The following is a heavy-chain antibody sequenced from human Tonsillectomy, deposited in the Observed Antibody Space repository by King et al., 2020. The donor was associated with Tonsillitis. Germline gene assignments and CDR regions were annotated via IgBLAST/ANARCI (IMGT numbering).Heavy chain of an antibody. J-gene: IGHJ4*02. D-gene: IGHD2-8*01. Sequence: VQLVESGGVVVQPGGSLRLSCAASGFTFDDYAMHWVRQAPGKGLECVSLISWDGGSTYYADSVKGRFTIFRDNSKNSLYLQMNSLRAEDTALYYCVKGLAASCTWFDYWGQGTLVTVSS. CDR1: GFTFDDYA. V-gene: IGHV3-43D*03. CDR2: ISWDGGST. CDR3: VKGLAASCTWFDY.